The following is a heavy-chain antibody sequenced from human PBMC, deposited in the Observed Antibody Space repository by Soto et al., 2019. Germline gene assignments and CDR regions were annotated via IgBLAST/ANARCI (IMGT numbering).Heavy chain of an antibody. D-gene: IGHD4-17*01. V-gene: IGHV3-48*03. J-gene: IGHJ3*02. Sequence: GGSLRLSCAASGFTFSGYEMNWVRQAPGKGLEWVSYISSSGSTIYYAASVKGRFTISRDNAKNSLYLQMNSLRAEDTAVYYCARESSGRDYDAFDIWGQGTMVTVSS. CDR2: ISSSGSTI. CDR1: GFTFSGYE. CDR3: ARESSGRDYDAFDI.